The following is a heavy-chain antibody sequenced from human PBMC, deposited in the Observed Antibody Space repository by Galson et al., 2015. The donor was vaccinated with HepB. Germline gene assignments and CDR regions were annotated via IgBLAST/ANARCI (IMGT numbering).Heavy chain of an antibody. CDR3: ARAIRQQLVPGWFDP. Sequence: SLRLSCAASGFTFSDYYMSWLRQAPGKGLEWVSYISSSSSYTNYADSVKGRFTISRDNAKNSLYLQMNSLRAEDTAVYYCARAIRQQLVPGWFDPWGQGTLVTVSS. CDR1: GFTFSDYY. J-gene: IGHJ5*02. CDR2: ISSSSSYT. D-gene: IGHD6-13*01. V-gene: IGHV3-11*06.